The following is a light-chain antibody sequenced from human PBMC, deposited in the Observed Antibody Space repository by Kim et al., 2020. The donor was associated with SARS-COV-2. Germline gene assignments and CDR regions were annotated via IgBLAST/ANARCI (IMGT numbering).Light chain of an antibody. Sequence: ASVGDRVTITCRASQSISSWLSWYQQKPGKAPKLLIYNASSLESGVPSRFSGSGSGTEFTLTISSLQPDDFATYYCQQYNSYSWTFGQGTKVDIK. CDR2: NAS. CDR3: QQYNSYSWT. J-gene: IGKJ1*01. CDR1: QSISSW. V-gene: IGKV1-5*03.